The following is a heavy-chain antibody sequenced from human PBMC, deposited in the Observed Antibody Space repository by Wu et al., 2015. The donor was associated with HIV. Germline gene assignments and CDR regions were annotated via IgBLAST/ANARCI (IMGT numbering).Heavy chain of an antibody. Sequence: QVQLVQSGPEVKKPGASVNVSCKTSGYTFTAYYTHWVRQAPGQGLEWMGWINPNSGVTNXARHFRGRVTVTTDTSISSAYMELSSLTSDDTAVYFXARGTRNYLFDYWGQGTQVTVSS. CDR2: INPNSGVT. CDR1: GYTFTAYY. J-gene: IGHJ4*02. D-gene: IGHD4-11*01. CDR3: ARGTRNYLFDY. V-gene: IGHV1-2*02.